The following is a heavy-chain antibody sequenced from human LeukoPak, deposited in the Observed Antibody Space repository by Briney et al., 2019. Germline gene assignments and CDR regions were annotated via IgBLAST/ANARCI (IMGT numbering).Heavy chain of an antibody. J-gene: IGHJ6*02. V-gene: IGHV3-23*01. Sequence: GGSLRLSCAASGFTFNNNDMTWVRQAPGKGLEWVSAISGSGGSTYYADSVKGRFTISRDNSKNTLYLQMNSLRAEDTAVYYCATSDRIQLWWYGMDVWGQGTTVTVSS. CDR2: ISGSGGST. CDR1: GFTFNNND. CDR3: ATSDRIQLWWYGMDV. D-gene: IGHD5-18*01.